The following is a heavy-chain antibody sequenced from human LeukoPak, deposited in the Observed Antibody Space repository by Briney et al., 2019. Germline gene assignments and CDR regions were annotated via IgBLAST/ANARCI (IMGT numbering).Heavy chain of an antibody. CDR1: GYTFTGYY. J-gene: IGHJ6*03. CDR2: INPNSGGT. CDR3: ARDRKYSSGSYYYYYYYMDV. V-gene: IGHV1-2*02. D-gene: IGHD6-19*01. Sequence: ASVKVSCKASGYTFTGYYMHWVRQAPGQGLEWMGWINPNSGGTNYAQKFQGRVTMTRDTSISTAYMELSRLRSDDTAVYYCARDRKYSSGSYYYYYYYMDVWGKGTTVTVSS.